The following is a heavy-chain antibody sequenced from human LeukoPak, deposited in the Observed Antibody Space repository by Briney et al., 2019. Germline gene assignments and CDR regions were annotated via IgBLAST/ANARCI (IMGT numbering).Heavy chain of an antibody. J-gene: IGHJ4*02. Sequence: GGSLRLSCAVSGFTFSSYAMSWVRQAPGKGLEWVSGISGSGDNTYYADSVKGRFTISRDNSKNTLYVQMNSLGSEDTAAYYCAKGRYYDSSGSFYFDYWGQGTLVTVSS. CDR3: AKGRYYDSSGSFYFDY. D-gene: IGHD3-22*01. CDR1: GFTFSSYA. V-gene: IGHV3-23*01. CDR2: ISGSGDNT.